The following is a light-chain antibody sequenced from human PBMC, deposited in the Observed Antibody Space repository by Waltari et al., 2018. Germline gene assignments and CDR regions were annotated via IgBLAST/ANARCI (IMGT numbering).Light chain of an antibody. Sequence: QSALTQPRSVSGSPGQSVTISCTAPSIGHGPYTFVAWYQQSPGKAPRLILYDVTKRPSGVPNRFSGSTSGVTASLTISGLLAEDEADYYCSSYAGNSVVFGEGTKLTVL. CDR2: DVT. CDR3: SSYAGNSVV. CDR1: SIGHGPYTF. J-gene: IGLJ3*02. V-gene: IGLV2-11*01.